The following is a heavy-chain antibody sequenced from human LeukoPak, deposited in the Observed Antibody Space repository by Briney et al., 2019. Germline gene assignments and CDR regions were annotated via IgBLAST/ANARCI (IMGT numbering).Heavy chain of an antibody. CDR2: IRSKANSYAT. J-gene: IGHJ3*02. D-gene: IGHD3-10*01. CDR1: GFTFSGSA. CDR3: ARVGRYYYGSGSYYNERQPERGTYAFDI. Sequence: QSGGSLRLSCAASGFTFSGSAMHWVRQASGKGLEWVGRIRSKANSYATAYAASVKGRFTISRDNAKNTLYLQMDSLRAEDTAVYYCARVGRYYYGSGSYYNERQPERGTYAFDIWGQGTMVTVSS. V-gene: IGHV3-73*01.